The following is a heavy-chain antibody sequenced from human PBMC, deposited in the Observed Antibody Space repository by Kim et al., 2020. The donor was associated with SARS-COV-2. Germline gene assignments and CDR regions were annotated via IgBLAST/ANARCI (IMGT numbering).Heavy chain of an antibody. Sequence: GGSLRLSCAASGFTFSSYAMHWVRQASGKGLEWVAVISYDGSNKYYVDSVKGRFTISRDNSKNTLYLQMNSLRAEDTAVYYCARGLDNSGDYWGQGTLVTVSS. J-gene: IGHJ4*02. CDR3: ARGLDNSGDY. V-gene: IGHV3-30*04. D-gene: IGHD3-10*01. CDR2: ISYDGSNK. CDR1: GFTFSSYA.